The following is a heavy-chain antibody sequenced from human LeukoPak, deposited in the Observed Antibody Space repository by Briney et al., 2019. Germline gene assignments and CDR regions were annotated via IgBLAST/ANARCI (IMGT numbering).Heavy chain of an antibody. CDR2: IYYSGST. D-gene: IGHD1-26*01. V-gene: IGHV4-59*01. Sequence: PSETLSLTCTVSGGSISSYYWSWIRQAPGKGLEWIGYIYYSGSTNYNPSLKSRVTISVDTSKNQFSLKLSSVTAADTAVYYCARSGSYRGRLDYWGQGTLVTVSS. CDR1: GGSISSYY. J-gene: IGHJ4*02. CDR3: ARSGSYRGRLDY.